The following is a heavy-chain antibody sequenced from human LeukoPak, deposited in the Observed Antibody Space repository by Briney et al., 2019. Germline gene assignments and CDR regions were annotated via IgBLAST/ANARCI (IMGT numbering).Heavy chain of an antibody. V-gene: IGHV4-4*07. CDR3: ASHQRSYSSSWYSRDAFDI. CDR1: GGSISSYY. J-gene: IGHJ3*02. CDR2: IYTSGST. Sequence: SETLSLTCTVSGGSISSYYWSWIRQPAGKGLEWIGRIYTSGSTNYNPSLKSRVTMSVDTSKNQFSLKLSSVTAADTAVYYCASHQRSYSSSWYSRDAFDIWGQGTMVTVSS. D-gene: IGHD6-13*01.